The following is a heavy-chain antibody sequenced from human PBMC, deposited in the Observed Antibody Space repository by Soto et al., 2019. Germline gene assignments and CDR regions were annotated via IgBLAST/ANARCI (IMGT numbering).Heavy chain of an antibody. Sequence: SETLSLTCTVSGGSIISYYWSWIRQPPGKGLEWIGYIYYSGSTNYNPSLKSRVTISVDTSKNQFSLKLSSVTAADTAVYYCARRYSSGWYGWFDPWGQGTLVTVSS. CDR2: IYYSGST. CDR1: GGSIISYY. J-gene: IGHJ5*02. V-gene: IGHV4-59*08. CDR3: ARRYSSGWYGWFDP. D-gene: IGHD6-19*01.